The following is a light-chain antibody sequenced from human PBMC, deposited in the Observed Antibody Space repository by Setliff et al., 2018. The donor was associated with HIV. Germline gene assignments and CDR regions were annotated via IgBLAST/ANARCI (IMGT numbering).Light chain of an antibody. J-gene: IGLJ1*01. V-gene: IGLV2-14*01. Sequence: QSALTQPASVSGSPGQAITISCTGNNSDIGGYDYVSWYQHHPGKAPKLLIYGVSNRPSGVSNRFSGSKSGNTASLTISGLQAEDEAEYYCNSYTSTRTLVFGSGTKVTVL. CDR1: NSDIGGYDY. CDR2: GVS. CDR3: NSYTSTRTLV.